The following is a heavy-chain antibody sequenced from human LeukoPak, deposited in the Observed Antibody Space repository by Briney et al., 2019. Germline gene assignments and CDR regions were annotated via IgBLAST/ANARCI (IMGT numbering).Heavy chain of an antibody. J-gene: IGHJ6*03. Sequence: ETLSLTCAVYGGSFSGYYWSWIRQPPGKGLEWIGEINHSGSTNYNPSLKGRVTISVDTSKNQFSLKLSSVTAADTAVYYCARGRSYLPYYYYYYYMDVWGKGTTVTVSS. D-gene: IGHD1-26*01. CDR2: INHSGST. CDR3: ARGRSYLPYYYYYYYMDV. V-gene: IGHV4-34*01. CDR1: GGSFSGYY.